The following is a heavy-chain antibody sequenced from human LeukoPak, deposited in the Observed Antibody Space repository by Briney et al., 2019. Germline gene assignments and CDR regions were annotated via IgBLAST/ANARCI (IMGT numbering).Heavy chain of an antibody. J-gene: IGHJ2*01. Sequence: GGSLRLSCAASGFTFSSYAMSWVRQAPGKGLEWVSAISGSGGSTYYADSVKGRFTISRDNSKNTLCLQMNSLGAEDTAVYYCAKDPTTIWLDWYFDLWGRGTLVTVSS. CDR2: ISGSGGST. V-gene: IGHV3-23*01. CDR3: AKDPTTIWLDWYFDL. CDR1: GFTFSSYA. D-gene: IGHD5-24*01.